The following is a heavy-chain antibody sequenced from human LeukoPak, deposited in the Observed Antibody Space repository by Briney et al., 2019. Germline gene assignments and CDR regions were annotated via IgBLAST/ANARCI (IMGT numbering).Heavy chain of an antibody. CDR3: AQNGIAVAPFQH. CDR1: GFTFSSYG. Sequence: GGSLRLSCAASGFTFSSYGMHWVRQAPGKGLEWVAVIWYDGSNKYYADSVKGRFTISRDNSKNTLYLQMNSLRAEDTAVYYCAQNGIAVAPFQHWGQGTLVTVSS. D-gene: IGHD6-19*01. CDR2: IWYDGSNK. J-gene: IGHJ1*01. V-gene: IGHV3-30*02.